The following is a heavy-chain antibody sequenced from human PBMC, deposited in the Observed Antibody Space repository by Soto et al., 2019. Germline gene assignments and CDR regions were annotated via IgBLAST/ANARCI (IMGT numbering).Heavy chain of an antibody. V-gene: IGHV4-30-4*08. CDR2: IYYSGST. Sequence: SETLSLTCTVSGGSIRGYYCTWIRQPPGKGLEGIGYIYYSGSTYYNPSLKSRATISVDTSKNQFSLKLSSVTAADTAVYYCASNKWELLSFDYWGQGTLVTVS. J-gene: IGHJ4*02. CDR3: ASNKWELLSFDY. D-gene: IGHD1-26*01. CDR1: GGSIRGYY.